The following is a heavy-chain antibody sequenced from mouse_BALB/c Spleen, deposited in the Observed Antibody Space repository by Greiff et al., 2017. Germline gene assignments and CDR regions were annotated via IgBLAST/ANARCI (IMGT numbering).Heavy chain of an antibody. CDR1: GFTFSSYT. D-gene: IGHD1-1*01. Sequence: EVKLVESGGGLVQPGGSLKLSCAASGFTFSSYTMSWVRQTPEKRLEWVAYISNGGGSTYYPDTVKGRFTISRDNAKNTLYLQMSSLKSEDTAMYYCARQGVESSFFDYWGQGTTLTVSS. CDR3: ARQGVESSFFDY. CDR2: ISNGGGST. J-gene: IGHJ2*01. V-gene: IGHV5-12-2*01.